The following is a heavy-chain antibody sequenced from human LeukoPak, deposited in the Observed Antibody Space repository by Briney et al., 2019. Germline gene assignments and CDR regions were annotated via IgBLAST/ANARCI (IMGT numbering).Heavy chain of an antibody. J-gene: IGHJ5*02. CDR3: AREITMVRGGRGSRWFDP. Sequence: SETLSLTCTVSGGSISSYYWSWIRQPPGKGLEWIGYIYYSGSTNYNPSLKSRVTISVDTSKNQFSLKLSSVTAADTAVYYCAREITMVRGGRGSRWFDPWGQGTLVTVSS. V-gene: IGHV4-59*12. D-gene: IGHD3-10*01. CDR1: GGSISSYY. CDR2: IYYSGST.